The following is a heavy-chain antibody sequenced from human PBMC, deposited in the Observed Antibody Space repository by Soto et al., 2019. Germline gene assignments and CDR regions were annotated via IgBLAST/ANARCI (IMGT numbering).Heavy chain of an antibody. CDR2: IIPIFGTA. D-gene: IGHD6-19*01. J-gene: IGHJ6*02. Sequence: ASVKVSCKASGGTFSSYAISWVRQAPGQGFEWMGGIIPIFGTANYALKFQGRVTITADESTSTAYMELSSLRSEDTAVYYCASPPNESSGYYYGMDVWGQGTTVTVSS. CDR1: GGTFSSYA. V-gene: IGHV1-69*13. CDR3: ASPPNESSGYYYGMDV.